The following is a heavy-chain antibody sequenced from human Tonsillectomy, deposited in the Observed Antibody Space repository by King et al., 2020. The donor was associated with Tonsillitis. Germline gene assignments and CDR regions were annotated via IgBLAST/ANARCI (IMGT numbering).Heavy chain of an antibody. D-gene: IGHD2-2*02. CDR2: INPNSGGP. V-gene: IGHV1-2*02. CDR3: AREGEGCSSTSCYTFDY. CDR1: GDTFPDYY. J-gene: IGHJ4*02. Sequence: QLVQSGAEVKKPGASVKVSCKASGDTFPDYYMHWGLQAPGQGLEWMGWINPNSGGPNYAQKFQGRVTGTRDTSIRTAYLGLGRLRSDDTAVYYCAREGEGCSSTSCYTFDYWGQGTLVTVSS.